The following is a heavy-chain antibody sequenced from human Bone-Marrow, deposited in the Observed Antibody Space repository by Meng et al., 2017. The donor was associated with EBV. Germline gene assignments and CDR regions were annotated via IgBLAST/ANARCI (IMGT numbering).Heavy chain of an antibody. CDR1: GGSISTGDYS. J-gene: IGHJ1*01. CDR2: IYHSGIT. V-gene: IGHV4-30-2*01. CDR3: ARGRGGDFLGYFHH. Sequence: QLQQWGAGLLKPSETLSLTCAVSGGSISTGDYSWSWIRQPPGKGLEWVGYIYHSGITYYNPSPKSRVTISVDRSKNLFSLKLSSVTAADTAVYYCARGRGGDFLGYFHHWGQGTLVTVSS. D-gene: IGHD2-21*02.